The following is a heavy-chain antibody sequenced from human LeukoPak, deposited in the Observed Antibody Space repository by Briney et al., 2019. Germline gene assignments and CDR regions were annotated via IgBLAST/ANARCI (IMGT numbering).Heavy chain of an antibody. Sequence: SETLSLTCTVSGDPVSRGSYYWSWIRQHPGKGLEWIGYIYYSGSTYYNPSVKSRVTISVDTSKNQFSLKLSSVTAADTAVYYCARGGGSCYSCWFDPWGQGTLVTVSS. J-gene: IGHJ5*02. CDR3: ARGGGSCYSCWFDP. D-gene: IGHD2-15*01. V-gene: IGHV4-31*03. CDR2: IYYSGST. CDR1: GDPVSRGSYY.